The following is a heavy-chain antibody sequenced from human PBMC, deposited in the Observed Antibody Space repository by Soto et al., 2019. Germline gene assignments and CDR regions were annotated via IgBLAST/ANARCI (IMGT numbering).Heavy chain of an antibody. Sequence: ASVKVSCKASGYTFTSYDINWVRQATGQGLEWMGWMNPNSGNTGYAQKFQGRVTMTRNTSISTAYMELSSLRSKDTAVYYCASSSSWYGNWFDPWGQGTLVTVSS. CDR2: MNPNSGNT. CDR1: GYTFTSYD. V-gene: IGHV1-8*01. J-gene: IGHJ5*02. D-gene: IGHD6-13*01. CDR3: ASSSSWYGNWFDP.